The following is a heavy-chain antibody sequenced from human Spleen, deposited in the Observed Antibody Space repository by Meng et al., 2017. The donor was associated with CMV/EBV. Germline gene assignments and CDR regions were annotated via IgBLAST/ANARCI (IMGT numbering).Heavy chain of an antibody. V-gene: IGHV4-39*07. CDR3: ARNHCSSTSCYMVEGAFDI. D-gene: IGHD2-2*02. CDR1: GGSISSSSYY. J-gene: IGHJ3*02. CDR2: SYYSGST. Sequence: SETLSLTCTVSGGSISSSSYYWGWIRQPPGKGLEWIGSSYYSGSTYYNPSLKSRVTISVDTSKNQFSLKLSSVTAADTAVYYCARNHCSSTSCYMVEGAFDIWGQGTMVTVS.